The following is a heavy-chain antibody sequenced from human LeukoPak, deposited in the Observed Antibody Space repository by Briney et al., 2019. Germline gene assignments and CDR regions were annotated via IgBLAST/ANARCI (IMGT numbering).Heavy chain of an antibody. CDR3: ARGRTIAAARPAYDY. CDR2: ISAYNGNT. CDR1: GYAFTSYG. Sequence: ASVKVSCTASGYAFTSYGISWVRQAPGQGLEWMGWISAYNGNTNYAQKLQGRVTMTTDTSTSTAYMELRSLRSDDTAVYYCARGRTIAAARPAYDYWGQGTLVTVSS. J-gene: IGHJ4*02. D-gene: IGHD6-13*01. V-gene: IGHV1-18*01.